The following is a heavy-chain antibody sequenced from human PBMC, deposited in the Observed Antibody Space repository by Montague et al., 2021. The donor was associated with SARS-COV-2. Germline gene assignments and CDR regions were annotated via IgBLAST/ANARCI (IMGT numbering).Heavy chain of an antibody. D-gene: IGHD6-13*01. V-gene: IGHV3-21*01. Sequence: SLRLSCPASGFTSSSYSMNWVRQAPGKGLEWVSSISSSSSYIYYADSVKGRFTISRDNAKNSLYLQMNSLRAEDTAVYYCARVSRSSWYGGSLGEALDHWGQGTLVTVSS. J-gene: IGHJ4*02. CDR2: ISSSSSYI. CDR1: GFTSSSYS. CDR3: ARVSRSSWYGGSLGEALDH.